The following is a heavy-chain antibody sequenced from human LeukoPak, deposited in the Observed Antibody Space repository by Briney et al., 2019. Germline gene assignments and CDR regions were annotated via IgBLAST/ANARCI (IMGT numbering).Heavy chain of an antibody. Sequence: ASVKVSCKASGYTFTNYGISWVRQAPGQGLEWMGWISAYNGNTNYAQKLQGRVTMTTDTSTSTAYMELRSLRSDDTVVYYCARGYSSSWYAPGDYWGQGTLVTVSS. J-gene: IGHJ4*02. CDR3: ARGYSSSWYAPGDY. V-gene: IGHV1-18*04. CDR2: ISAYNGNT. CDR1: GYTFTNYG. D-gene: IGHD6-13*01.